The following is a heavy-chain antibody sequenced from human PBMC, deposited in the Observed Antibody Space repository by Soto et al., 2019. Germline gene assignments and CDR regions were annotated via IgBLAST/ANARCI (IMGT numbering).Heavy chain of an antibody. CDR3: ARGHGTYYYDSSGYRDAFDI. Sequence: GGSLRLSCAASGFTFDDYGMSWVCQAPGKGLEWVSGINWNGGSTGYADSVKGRFTISRDNAKNSLYLQMNSLRAEDTALYYCARGHGTYYYDSSGYRDAFDIWGQGTMVTVSS. D-gene: IGHD3-22*01. V-gene: IGHV3-20*04. J-gene: IGHJ3*02. CDR1: GFTFDDYG. CDR2: INWNGGST.